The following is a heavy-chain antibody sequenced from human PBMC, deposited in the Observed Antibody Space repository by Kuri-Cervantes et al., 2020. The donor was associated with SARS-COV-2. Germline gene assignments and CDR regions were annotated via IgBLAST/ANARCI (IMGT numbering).Heavy chain of an antibody. V-gene: IGHV5-51*01. Sequence: KVSCKGSGYSFTSYWIGWVRQTPGKGLEWMGIIYPGDSDTRYSPSFQGQVTISADKSISTAYLQWSSLKASDTAMYYCARPLYYYDSSGYPGSVVAFDIWGQGTMVTVSS. J-gene: IGHJ3*02. CDR3: ARPLYYYDSSGYPGSVVAFDI. CDR2: IYPGDSDT. D-gene: IGHD3-22*01. CDR1: GYSFTSYW.